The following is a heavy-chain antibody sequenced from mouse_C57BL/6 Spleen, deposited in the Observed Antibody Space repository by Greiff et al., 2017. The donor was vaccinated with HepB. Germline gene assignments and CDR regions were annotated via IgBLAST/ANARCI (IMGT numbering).Heavy chain of an antibody. CDR1: GYAFTNYL. Sequence: VMLVESGAELVRPGTSVKVSCKASGYAFTNYLIEWVKQRPGQGLEWIGVINPGSGGTNYNEKFKGKATLTADKSSSTAYMQLSSLTSEDSAVYFCARGETAQATAWFAYWGQGTLVTVSA. J-gene: IGHJ3*01. CDR2: INPGSGGT. V-gene: IGHV1-54*01. CDR3: ARGETAQATAWFAY. D-gene: IGHD3-2*02.